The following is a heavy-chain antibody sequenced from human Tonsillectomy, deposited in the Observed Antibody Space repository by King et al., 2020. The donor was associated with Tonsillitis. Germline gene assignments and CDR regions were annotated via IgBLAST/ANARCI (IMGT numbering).Heavy chain of an antibody. D-gene: IGHD6-6*01. J-gene: IGHJ4*02. Sequence: VQLVESGGGLVQPGGSLRLSCAASGFTFSSYWMSWVRQAPGKGLEWVADIRPDGRDIYYVDSVKGRFTISRDNAKNSLYLQMNSLRAEDSAVYYCARDAWDVEYSSSLDYWGQGTLVTVSS. CDR2: IRPDGRDI. V-gene: IGHV3-7*03. CDR1: GFTFSSYW. CDR3: ARDAWDVEYSSSLDY.